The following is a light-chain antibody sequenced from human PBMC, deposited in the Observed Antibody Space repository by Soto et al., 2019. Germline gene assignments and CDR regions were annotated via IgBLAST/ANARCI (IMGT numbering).Light chain of an antibody. CDR3: QQYYNYPRT. V-gene: IGKV1-8*01. Sequence: AIRMTQSPSSLSASTGDRVTITCRASQGISSFLAWYQQKPGKAPKLLIYAASTLQSGVPSRFSGSGSGTDFTLTISCLQSEDFATYYCQQYYNYPRTVGQGTKVDIK. J-gene: IGKJ1*01. CDR1: QGISSF. CDR2: AAS.